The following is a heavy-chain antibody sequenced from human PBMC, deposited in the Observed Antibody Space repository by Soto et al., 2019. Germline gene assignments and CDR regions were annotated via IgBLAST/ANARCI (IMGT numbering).Heavy chain of an antibody. CDR2: INHSGST. D-gene: IGHD5-12*01. J-gene: IGHJ4*02. V-gene: IGHV4-34*01. CDR3: ARRKWLRYYFDY. CDR1: GGSFSGYY. Sequence: SETLSLTCAVYGGSFSGYYWSWIRQPPGKGLEWIGEINHSGSTNYNPSLKSRVTISVDTSKNQFSLKLSSVTAADTAVYYCARRKWLRYYFDYWGQGTLVTVSS.